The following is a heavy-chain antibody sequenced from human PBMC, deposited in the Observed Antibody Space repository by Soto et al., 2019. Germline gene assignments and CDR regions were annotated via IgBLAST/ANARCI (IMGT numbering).Heavy chain of an antibody. CDR1: GYTFTGYY. J-gene: IGHJ4*02. V-gene: IGHV1-2*04. D-gene: IGHD5-12*01. Sequence: QVQLVQSGAEVKKPGASVKVSCKASGYTFTGYYMHWVRQAPGQGLEWMGWINPNSGGTNYAQKFQGWLTMATDAXIXTXSKELSRLRSDDTAVHYCASSHVDIVATAPSGDFDYWGQGTLVTVSS. CDR3: ASSHVDIVATAPSGDFDY. CDR2: INPNSGGT.